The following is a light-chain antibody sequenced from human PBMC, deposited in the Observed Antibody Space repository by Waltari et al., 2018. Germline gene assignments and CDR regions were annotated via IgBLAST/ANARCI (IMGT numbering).Light chain of an antibody. Sequence: EIVTTQSPATLSVSPGERATLSCRASQSVGSNLAWHQQKPGQAPRLLIYGASTRATGISARFSGSGSGTEFTLTISSLQSEDFAVYYCQQYNNWPYTFGQGTKLEIK. CDR3: QQYNNWPYT. V-gene: IGKV3-15*01. CDR1: QSVGSN. J-gene: IGKJ2*01. CDR2: GAS.